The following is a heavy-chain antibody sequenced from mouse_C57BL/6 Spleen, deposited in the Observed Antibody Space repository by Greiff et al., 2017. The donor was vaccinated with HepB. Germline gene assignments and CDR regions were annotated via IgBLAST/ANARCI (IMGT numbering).Heavy chain of an antibody. D-gene: IGHD1-1*01. CDR1: GFTFSNYW. J-gene: IGHJ4*01. CDR2: IRLKSDNYAT. V-gene: IGHV6-3*01. CDR3: TGPVGVMDY. Sequence: EVQLVESGGGLVQPGGSMKLSCVASGFTFSNYWMNWVRQSPEKGLEWVAQIRLKSDNYATHYAESVNGRFTISRDDSKSSVYLQMNNLRAEDTGMYYCTGPVGVMDYWGQGTSVTVSS.